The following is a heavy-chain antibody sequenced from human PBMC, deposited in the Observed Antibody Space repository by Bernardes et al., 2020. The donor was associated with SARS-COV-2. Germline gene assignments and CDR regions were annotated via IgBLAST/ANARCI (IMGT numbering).Heavy chain of an antibody. CDR1: GFTFSSYS. V-gene: IGHV3-48*02. CDR3: ARGGVRGFGELLGYYYYYGMDV. J-gene: IGHJ6*02. CDR2: ISSSSSTI. D-gene: IGHD3-10*01. Sequence: GGSLRLSCAASGFTFSSYSMNWVRQAPGKGLEWVSYISSSSSTIYYADSVKGRFTISRDNAKNSLYLQMNSLRDEDTAVYYCARGGVRGFGELLGYYYYYGMDVWGQGTTVTVSS.